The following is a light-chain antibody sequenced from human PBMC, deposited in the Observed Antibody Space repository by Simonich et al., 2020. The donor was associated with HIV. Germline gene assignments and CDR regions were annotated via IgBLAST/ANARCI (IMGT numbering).Light chain of an antibody. V-gene: IGKV4-1*01. CDR3: QQYYSIPWT. Sequence: DIVMTQSPDSLAVSLGERATINCKSSQSVIHSSNNKNSLAWYQQKPGQPPKLLIYWASTRESGVPDRFSGSGSGTDFTLTISSLQAEDVAVYYCQQYYSIPWTFGQGTKVEIK. J-gene: IGKJ1*01. CDR2: WAS. CDR1: QSVIHSSNNKNS.